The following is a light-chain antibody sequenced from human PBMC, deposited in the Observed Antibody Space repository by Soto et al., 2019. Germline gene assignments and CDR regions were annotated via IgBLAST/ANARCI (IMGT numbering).Light chain of an antibody. V-gene: IGKV3-20*01. CDR2: GAS. Sequence: ELVLTQSPGTLSLSPGEIATLSCRASQSVSSSFLAWYQQKPGQAPRLLIYGASSRATGIPDRFSGSGSGTDFTLTISRVEPEDFAVYYCQQYGSSPLLTFGGGTKVEIK. CDR3: QQYGSSPLLT. J-gene: IGKJ4*01. CDR1: QSVSSSF.